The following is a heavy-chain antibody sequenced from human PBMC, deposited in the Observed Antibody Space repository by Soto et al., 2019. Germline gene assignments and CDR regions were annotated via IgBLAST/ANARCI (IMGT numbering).Heavy chain of an antibody. D-gene: IGHD6-19*01. J-gene: IGHJ5*02. CDR2: ISAYNGNT. CDR1: GYTFTSYC. V-gene: IGHV1-18*01. CDR3: ARDFGLVEGNWFDP. Sequence: ASVKVSCKASGYTFTSYCISWVRQAPGQGLEWMGWISAYNGNTNYAQKLQGRVTMTTDTSTSTAYMELRSLRSDDTAVYYCARDFGLVEGNWFDPWGQGTLVTVSS.